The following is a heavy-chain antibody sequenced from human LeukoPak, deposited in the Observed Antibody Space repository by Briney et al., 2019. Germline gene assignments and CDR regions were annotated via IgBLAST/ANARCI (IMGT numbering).Heavy chain of an antibody. Sequence: SETLSLTCTVSGGTISSYCWSWIRQPPGKGLEWIGYIYYSGSTNYNPSLKSRVTISVDTSKTQFSLKLSSVTAADTAVYYCARHERDASLDHALDIWGQGTMVTVSS. CDR1: GGTISSYC. V-gene: IGHV4-59*08. CDR3: ARHERDASLDHALDI. CDR2: IYYSGST. D-gene: IGHD5-24*01. J-gene: IGHJ3*02.